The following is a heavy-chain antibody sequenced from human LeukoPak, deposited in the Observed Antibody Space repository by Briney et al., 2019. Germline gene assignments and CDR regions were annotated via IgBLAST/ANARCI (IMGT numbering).Heavy chain of an antibody. V-gene: IGHV3-11*01. J-gene: IGHJ4*02. Sequence: PGGSLRLSCAASGFTFSDYYITWIRQAPGKGLEWVSYISNSGSVLYYADSVKGRFTISRDNAKNSLYLQMNSLRAEDTAVYYCARDLTGYRSSFDYWGQGTLVTVSS. CDR2: ISNSGSVL. CDR3: ARDLTGYRSSFDY. CDR1: GFTFSDYY. D-gene: IGHD3-16*02.